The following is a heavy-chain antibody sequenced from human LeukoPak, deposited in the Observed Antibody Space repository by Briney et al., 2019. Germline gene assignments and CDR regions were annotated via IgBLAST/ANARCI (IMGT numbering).Heavy chain of an antibody. D-gene: IGHD2-2*01. V-gene: IGHV6-1*01. CDR3: ARRLTQYDCFDP. J-gene: IGHJ5*02. CDR1: GDSVSSNSVT. Sequence: SQTLSLTCAISGDSVSSNSVTWNWIRQSPARGLEWLGRTYYRSTWYNDYAVSVRGRITVNPDTSKNQFSLHLNSVTPEDTAVYYCARRLTQYDCFDPWGQGILVTVSS. CDR2: TYYRSTWYN.